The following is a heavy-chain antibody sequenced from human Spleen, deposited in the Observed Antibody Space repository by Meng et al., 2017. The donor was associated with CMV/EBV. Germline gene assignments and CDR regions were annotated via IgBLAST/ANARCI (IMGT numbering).Heavy chain of an antibody. CDR3: ARGENYYDSSVGY. CDR2: INPNSGGT. CDR1: GYTFTGYY. Sequence: ASVKVSCKASGYTFTGYYIHWVRQAPGQGLEWMGWINPNSGGTNYAQRFQGRVTMTRDTSISTAYMEVSMLRSDDKAVHYCARGENYYDSSVGYWGQGTLVTVSS. V-gene: IGHV1-2*02. J-gene: IGHJ4*02. D-gene: IGHD3-22*01.